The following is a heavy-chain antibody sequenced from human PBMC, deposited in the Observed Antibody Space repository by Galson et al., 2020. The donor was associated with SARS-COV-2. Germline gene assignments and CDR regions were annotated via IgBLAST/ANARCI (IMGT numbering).Heavy chain of an antibody. CDR1: GFTFSSYA. V-gene: IGHV3-23*01. D-gene: IGHD3-22*01. J-gene: IGHJ4*02. CDR3: AKRHRDSSGFDY. Sequence: GESLKISCAASGFTFSSYAMNWLRQAPGKGLEWVPGISGSGSATYYAGSVKGRFTISRDNSQNTLYLQMNGLRAEDTAIYYCAKRHRDSSGFDYWGQGARVTVSS. CDR2: ISGSGSAT.